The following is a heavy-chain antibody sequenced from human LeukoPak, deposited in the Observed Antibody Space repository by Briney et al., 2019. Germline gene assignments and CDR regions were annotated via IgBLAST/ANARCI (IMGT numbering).Heavy chain of an antibody. CDR1: GFTFSDHY. CDR2: TRNKANSYTT. V-gene: IGHV3-72*01. Sequence: GGSLRLSCAASGFTFSDHYMDWVRQAPGKGLEWVGRTRNKANSYTTEYAASVKGRFTISRDDSKNSLYLQMNSLKTEDTAVYYCATDYYYGMDVWGQGTTVTVSS. CDR3: ATDYYYGMDV. J-gene: IGHJ6*02.